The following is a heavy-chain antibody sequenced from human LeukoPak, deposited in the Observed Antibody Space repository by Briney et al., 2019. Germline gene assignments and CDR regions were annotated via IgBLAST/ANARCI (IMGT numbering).Heavy chain of an antibody. D-gene: IGHD6-13*01. Sequence: PGGSLRLSCATSGFTFSSYWMSWVRQAPGKGLEWVANIKQDESEKYYVDSVKGRFTISRDNAKSSLYLQMNSLRAEDTAVYYCARDDRPSASSRDWLNPWGQGTLVTVSS. CDR3: ARDDRPSASSRDWLNP. CDR1: GFTFSSYW. V-gene: IGHV3-7*01. J-gene: IGHJ5*02. CDR2: IKQDESEK.